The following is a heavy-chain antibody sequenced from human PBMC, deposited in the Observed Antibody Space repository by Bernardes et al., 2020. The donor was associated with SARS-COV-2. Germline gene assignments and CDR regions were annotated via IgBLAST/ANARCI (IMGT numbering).Heavy chain of an antibody. J-gene: IGHJ4*02. CDR1: GDFVTDYY. CDR3: AREQWLVHYFDS. CDR2: VSHNGNT. V-gene: IGHV4-59*02. Sequence: SETLSLTCTVSGDFVTDYYWTWIRQSPGKGLEWIGYVSHNGNTNYSPSLRGRVIISADTSRKQFSLRLSSVTAADTAVYFCAREQWLVHYFDSWGQGALVTVSS. D-gene: IGHD6-19*01.